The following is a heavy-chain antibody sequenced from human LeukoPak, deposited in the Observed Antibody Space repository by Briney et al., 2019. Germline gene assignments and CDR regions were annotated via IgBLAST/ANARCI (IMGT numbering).Heavy chain of an antibody. Sequence: GRSLRLSCAASGFTFSSYAMHWVRQAPGKGLEWVAVISYDGSNKYYADSVKGRFTISRDNSKKTLYLQMNSLRAEDTAIFYCAKDVYNWNFYFDYWGQGTLVTVSS. D-gene: IGHD1-7*01. CDR3: AKDVYNWNFYFDY. J-gene: IGHJ4*02. V-gene: IGHV3-30-3*01. CDR2: ISYDGSNK. CDR1: GFTFSSYA.